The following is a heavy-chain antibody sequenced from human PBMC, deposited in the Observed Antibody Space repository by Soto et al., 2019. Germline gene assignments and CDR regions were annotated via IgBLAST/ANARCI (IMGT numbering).Heavy chain of an antibody. J-gene: IGHJ5*02. Sequence: QVQLVESGGGVVQPGRSLRLSCAASGFTFSSHGMHWVRQAQGKGLEWVAVIWNDGSNKYYADSVKGRFTISRDSSKNTLYLQMDSLTAEDTAVYYCARDWCSGYDPWGQGALVTVSS. CDR3: ARDWCSGYDP. D-gene: IGHD5-12*01. CDR1: GFTFSSHG. V-gene: IGHV3-33*01. CDR2: IWNDGSNK.